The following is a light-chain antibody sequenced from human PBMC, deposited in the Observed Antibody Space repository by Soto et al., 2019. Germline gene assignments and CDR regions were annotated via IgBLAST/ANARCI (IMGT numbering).Light chain of an antibody. J-gene: IGKJ2*01. Sequence: EIVMTQSPATLSVSPGERPTLSCRASQSISSELAWYQQRPGQPPRLLIYVASTRATGVPDRFTGSGSGSDFTLTISGLQSEDFAVYYCQQGHNWPLTFGQGTRLEI. CDR2: VAS. CDR1: QSISSE. CDR3: QQGHNWPLT. V-gene: IGKV3-15*01.